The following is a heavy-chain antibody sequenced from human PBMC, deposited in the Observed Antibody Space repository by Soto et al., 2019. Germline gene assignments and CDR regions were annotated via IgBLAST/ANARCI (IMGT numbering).Heavy chain of an antibody. J-gene: IGHJ5*02. CDR1: GYTFTGYY. D-gene: IGHD2-15*01. CDR2: INPNSGGT. CDR3: ARGGIVGVVAATPRYNGFDP. V-gene: IGHV1-2*04. Sequence: ASVKVSCKASGYTFTGYYMHWVRQAPGQGLEWMGWINPNSGGTNYAQKFQGWVTMTRDTSISTAYMELSRLRSDDTAVYYCARGGIVGVVAATPRYNGFDPWGQGTLVTVSS.